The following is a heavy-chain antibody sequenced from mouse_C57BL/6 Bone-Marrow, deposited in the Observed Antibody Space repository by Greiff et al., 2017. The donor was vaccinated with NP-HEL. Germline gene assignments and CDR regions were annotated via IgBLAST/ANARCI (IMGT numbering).Heavy chain of an antibody. J-gene: IGHJ4*01. CDR3: ARPNWDDAMDY. D-gene: IGHD4-1*02. V-gene: IGHV1-64*01. CDR1: GYTFTSYW. CDR2: IHPNSGST. Sequence: VQLRQPGAELVKPGASVKLSCKASGYTFTSYWMHWVKQRPGQGLEWIGMIHPNSGSTNYNEKFKSKATLTVDKSSSTAYMQLSSLTSEDSAVYYCARPNWDDAMDYWGQGTSVTVSS.